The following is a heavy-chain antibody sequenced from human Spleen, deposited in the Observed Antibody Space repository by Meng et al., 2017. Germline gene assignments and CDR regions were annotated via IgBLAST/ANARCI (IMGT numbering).Heavy chain of an antibody. V-gene: IGHV1-2*06. CDR3: VRDENISLGKLFGDY. Sequence: GESLKISCKGSGYSFTSYWIGWVRQMPGKGLEWMGHIIPNSGDTLYAPKFQGRVSMTADTSIGTAYVELSGLRSDDTAIYYCVRDENISLGKLFGDYWGQGTLVTVSS. J-gene: IGHJ4*02. CDR1: GYSFTSYW. CDR2: IIPNSGDT. D-gene: IGHD2-21*01.